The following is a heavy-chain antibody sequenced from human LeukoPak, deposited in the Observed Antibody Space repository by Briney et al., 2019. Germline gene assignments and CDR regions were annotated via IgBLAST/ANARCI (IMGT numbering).Heavy chain of an antibody. CDR2: IYYSGST. CDR3: AREFSWSGFFDY. J-gene: IGHJ4*02. D-gene: IGHD3-3*01. CDR1: GGSISSYH. V-gene: IGHV4-59*01. Sequence: SETLSLTCTVSGGSISSYHWSWIRQPPGKGLEWIGYIYYSGSTNYNPSLKSRVTISVDTSKNQFSLKLSSVTAADTAVYYCAREFSWSGFFDYWGQGTLVTVSS.